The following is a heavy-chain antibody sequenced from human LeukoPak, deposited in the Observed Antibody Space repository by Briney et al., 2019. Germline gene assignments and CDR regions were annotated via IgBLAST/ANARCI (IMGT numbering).Heavy chain of an antibody. J-gene: IGHJ6*02. CDR3: ATAGYDSNYYYGMDV. CDR2: ISGSGGST. D-gene: IGHD3-3*01. V-gene: IGHV3-23*01. CDR1: GFTFNTYA. Sequence: PGGSLRLSCVASGFTFNTYAMSWVRQAPGKGLEWVSAISGSGGSTYYADSVKGRFTISRDNSKNTLYLQMNSLRAEDTAVYYCATAGYDSNYYYGMDVWGQGTTVTVSS.